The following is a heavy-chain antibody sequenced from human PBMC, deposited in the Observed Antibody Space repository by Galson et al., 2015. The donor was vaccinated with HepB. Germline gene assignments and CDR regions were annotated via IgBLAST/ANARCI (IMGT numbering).Heavy chain of an antibody. J-gene: IGHJ4*02. CDR3: ARGYSGYEGFDY. Sequence: SLRLSCAASGFTFSDYYMSWIRQAPGKGLEWVSYISSSSSYTNYADSVKGRFTISRDNAKNSLYLQMNSLRAEDTAVYYCARGYSGYEGFDYWGQGTLVTVSS. CDR2: ISSSSSYT. D-gene: IGHD5-12*01. CDR1: GFTFSDYY. V-gene: IGHV3-11*06.